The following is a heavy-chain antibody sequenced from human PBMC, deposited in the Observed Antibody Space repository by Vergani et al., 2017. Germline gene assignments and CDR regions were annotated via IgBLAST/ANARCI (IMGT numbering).Heavy chain of an antibody. J-gene: IGHJ2*01. CDR1: GFTFSSYA. D-gene: IGHD6-19*01. Sequence: QVQLVESGGGVVQTGRSLRLSCAASGFTFSSYAMHWVRPAPGKGVEWVAVISYDGSNKYYADSVKGRFTISRDNSKNTLYLQMNSLRAEDTAVYYCARDGGYSSGWPYWYVDLWGRGTLVTVSS. CDR3: ARDGGYSSGWPYWYVDL. CDR2: ISYDGSNK. V-gene: IGHV3-30-3*01.